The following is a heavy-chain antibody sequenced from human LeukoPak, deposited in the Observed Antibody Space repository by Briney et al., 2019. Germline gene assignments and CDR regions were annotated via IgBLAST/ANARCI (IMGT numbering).Heavy chain of an antibody. Sequence: GGSLRLSCTASGFTFGDYAMSWVRQAPGKGLEWVGFIRSKAYGGTTDYAASVKDRFTISRDESKSIAYLQMNSRKTEDTAVYYCTRDSASYLLWFGESHFDYWGQGTLVTVSS. CDR1: GFTFGDYA. V-gene: IGHV3-49*04. CDR2: IRSKAYGGTT. CDR3: TRDSASYLLWFGESHFDY. D-gene: IGHD3-10*01. J-gene: IGHJ4*02.